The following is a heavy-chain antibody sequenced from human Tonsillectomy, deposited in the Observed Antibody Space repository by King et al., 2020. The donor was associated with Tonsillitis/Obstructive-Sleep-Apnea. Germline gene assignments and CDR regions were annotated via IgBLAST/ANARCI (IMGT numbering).Heavy chain of an antibody. Sequence: VQLVESGAEVKKPGESLKISCKGSGYIFTNYWIGWVRQMPGKGLEWMGIIYPADSDTSYSPALQGQVTISADRSISTAYLQWSSLKASDTAMYYCARRQYSNYWYFDLWGRGTLVTVSS. V-gene: IGHV5-51*01. CDR2: IYPADSDT. J-gene: IGHJ2*01. CDR3: ARRQYSNYWYFDL. CDR1: GYIFTNYW. D-gene: IGHD1-26*01.